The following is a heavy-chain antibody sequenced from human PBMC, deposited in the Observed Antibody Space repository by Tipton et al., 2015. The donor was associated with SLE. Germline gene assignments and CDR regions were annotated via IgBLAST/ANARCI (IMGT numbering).Heavy chain of an antibody. D-gene: IGHD2-2*01. Sequence: LRLSCTVSGGSVDSLFWSWIRQPAGKGLEWIGRIYTNAGTSATTKYNPSLKSRISILVDTSKNQFSLKLSSVTAADSAVYYCAGGRWAPAAPVGYHYYGMDPWGQGSLVTVSS. CDR2: IYTNAGTSATT. V-gene: IGHV4-4*07. CDR3: AGGRWAPAAPVGYHYYGMDP. J-gene: IGHJ5*02. CDR1: GGSVDSLF.